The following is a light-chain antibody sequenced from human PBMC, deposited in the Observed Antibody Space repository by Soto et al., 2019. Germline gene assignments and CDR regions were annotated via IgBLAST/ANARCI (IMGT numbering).Light chain of an antibody. CDR1: QSIGTW. J-gene: IGKJ2*01. CDR2: KAS. CDR3: QQYASYST. V-gene: IGKV1-5*03. Sequence: DIQMTQSPSTLSASVGDRVTITCRASQSIGTWLAWYQQKPGKAPKLLIYKASSLESGVPSRFSGSGSGTDFTLTISSLQPDDFATYYCQQYASYSTLGQGTKLDIK.